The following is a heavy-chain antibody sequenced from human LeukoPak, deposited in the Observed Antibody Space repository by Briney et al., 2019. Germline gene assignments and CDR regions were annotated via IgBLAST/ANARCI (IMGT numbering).Heavy chain of an antibody. Sequence: SETLSLTCTVSGGSISSGGYYWSWIRQPPGKGLEWIGYIYHSGSTYYNPSLKSRVTISVDRSKNQFSLKLSSVTAADTAVYYCARGGNIFWSGYYDYFDSWGQGTLVIVSS. V-gene: IGHV4-30-2*01. J-gene: IGHJ4*02. CDR1: GGSISSGGYY. CDR2: IYHSGST. D-gene: IGHD3-3*01. CDR3: ARGGNIFWSGYYDYFDS.